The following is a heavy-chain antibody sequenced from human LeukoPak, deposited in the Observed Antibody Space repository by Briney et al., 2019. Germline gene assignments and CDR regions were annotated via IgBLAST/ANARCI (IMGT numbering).Heavy chain of an antibody. CDR1: GFTFRGSA. CDR3: VRFLEAPDY. CDR2: IRSKANNYAT. Sequence: GGSLKLSCAASGFTFRGSAMHWVRQASGKGLEWVGRIRSKANNYATAYAASVKGRFTISRDDSKNTAYLQMNSLKTEDTAVYYCVRFLEAPDYWGQGTLVTVSS. D-gene: IGHD3-3*01. J-gene: IGHJ4*02. V-gene: IGHV3-73*01.